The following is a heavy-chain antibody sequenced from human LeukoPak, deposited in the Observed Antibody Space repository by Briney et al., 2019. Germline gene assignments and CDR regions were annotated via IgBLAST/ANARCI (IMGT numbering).Heavy chain of an antibody. CDR2: IFSGGST. J-gene: IGHJ5*02. CDR1: GFIVSDKY. V-gene: IGHV3-53*01. Sequence: GGSLRLSCAASGFIVSDKYMSWVRQAPGKGLEWVSVIFSGGSTYYTDSVKGRYTIFRDNSKNTVYLQMNGLRVEDTGIYYCAAGGGSYHWGQGTLVTVSS. D-gene: IGHD3-10*01. CDR3: AAGGGSYH.